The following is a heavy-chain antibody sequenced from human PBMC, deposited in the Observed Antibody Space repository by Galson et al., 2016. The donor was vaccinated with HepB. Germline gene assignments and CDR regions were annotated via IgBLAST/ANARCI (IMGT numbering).Heavy chain of an antibody. D-gene: IGHD6-19*01. J-gene: IGHJ6*02. Sequence: LSLTCAVYGGSFSGNYWSWIRQPPEKGLEWIGEINHSGSTNYNPSLKSRVTISLDTAENQFSLKLNSVTAADTAVYYCTGTNSGWHFGGYYAMDVWGQGATVTVAS. V-gene: IGHV4-34*01. CDR2: INHSGST. CDR3: TGTNSGWHFGGYYAMDV. CDR1: GGSFSGNY.